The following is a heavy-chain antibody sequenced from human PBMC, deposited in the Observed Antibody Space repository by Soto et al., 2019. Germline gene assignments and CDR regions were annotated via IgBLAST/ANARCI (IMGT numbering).Heavy chain of an antibody. V-gene: IGHV3-15*07. CDR3: TTDQDPPKTDAFDI. CDR1: GFTFSNAW. Sequence: EVQLVESGGGLVKPGGSLRLSCAASGFTFSNAWMNWVRQAPGKGLGWVGRIKSKTEGGRTDYAAPVKGRFTFARDDSKNTLYLQMNSLKTEDTAVYYCTTDQDPPKTDAFDIWGQGTMVTVSS. CDR2: IKSKTEGGRT. J-gene: IGHJ3*02.